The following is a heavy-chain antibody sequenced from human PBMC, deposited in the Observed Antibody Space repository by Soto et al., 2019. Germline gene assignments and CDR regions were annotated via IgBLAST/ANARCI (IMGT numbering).Heavy chain of an antibody. CDR3: ARGVDSGYESIDY. CDR2: ISSSGSTI. V-gene: IGHV3-11*01. D-gene: IGHD5-12*01. J-gene: IGHJ4*02. Sequence: GGSLRLSCAASGFTFSDYYLSWIRQAPGKGLEWVSYISSSGSTIYYADSVKGRFTISRDNAKNSLYLQMNSLRAEDTAVYYCARGVDSGYESIDYWGQGTLVTVSS. CDR1: GFTFSDYY.